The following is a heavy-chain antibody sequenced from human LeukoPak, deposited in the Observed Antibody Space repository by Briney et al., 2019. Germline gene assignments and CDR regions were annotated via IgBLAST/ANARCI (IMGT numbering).Heavy chain of an antibody. J-gene: IGHJ4*02. V-gene: IGHV4-59*01. Sequence: SQTLSLTCTVSGGSISGSYWSWIRQPPGKGLEWIAYMCNSGSTNYNPSLKSRVTISIDTSKNQFSLKLSSLTAADTAIYYCARGIESYGDYGYWGQGILVTVSS. D-gene: IGHD4-17*01. CDR3: ARGIESYGDYGY. CDR1: GGSISGSY. CDR2: MCNSGST.